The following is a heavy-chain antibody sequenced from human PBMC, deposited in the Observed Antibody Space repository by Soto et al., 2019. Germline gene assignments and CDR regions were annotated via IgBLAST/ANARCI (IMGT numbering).Heavy chain of an antibody. Sequence: QVQLVQSGAEVKKPGSSVKVSCKASGGTFSSYTISWVRQAPGQGLEWMGRIIPILGITNYAQKFQGRVTITAGKSTSTAYMELSSLRSEDTAVYYCARGYGDSPDYWGQGTLVTVSS. D-gene: IGHD4-17*01. CDR1: GGTFSSYT. J-gene: IGHJ4*02. CDR3: ARGYGDSPDY. V-gene: IGHV1-69*02. CDR2: IIPILGIT.